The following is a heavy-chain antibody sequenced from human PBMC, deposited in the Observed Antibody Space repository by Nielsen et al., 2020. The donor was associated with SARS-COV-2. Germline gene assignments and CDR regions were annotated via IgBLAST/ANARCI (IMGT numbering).Heavy chain of an antibody. Sequence: WIRQPPGKGLEWVSLISGDGGSTYYADSVKGRFTISRDNSKNSLYLQMNSLRTEDTALYYCAKDMTERRWGGRDSDYYYYGMDVWGQGTTVTVSS. V-gene: IGHV3-43*02. J-gene: IGHJ6*02. CDR3: AKDMTERRWGGRDSDYYYYGMDV. D-gene: IGHD3-16*01. CDR2: ISGDGGST.